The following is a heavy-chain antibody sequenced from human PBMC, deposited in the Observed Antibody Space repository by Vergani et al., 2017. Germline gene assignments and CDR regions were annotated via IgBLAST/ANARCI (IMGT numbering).Heavy chain of an antibody. CDR1: GGSFNTYY. CDR3: ARVMYRDEASTGYRLEGMDI. V-gene: IGHV4-59*13. J-gene: IGHJ6*02. D-gene: IGHD3-9*01. CDR2: IYSTGST. Sequence: QVQLEESGPGLVQPSETLSPTCTVSGGSFNTYYWSWIRQSPGKGLEWIGYIYSTGSTNYNPSLNSRVTMSVDTSKNQFSLELRYVTAADTAVYFCARVMYRDEASTGYRLEGMDIWGQGTTVTISS.